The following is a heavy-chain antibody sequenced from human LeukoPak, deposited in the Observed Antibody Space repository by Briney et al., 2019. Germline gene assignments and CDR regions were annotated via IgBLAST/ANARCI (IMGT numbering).Heavy chain of an antibody. D-gene: IGHD3-10*01. V-gene: IGHV4-39*01. CDR1: GGSISSSSYY. J-gene: IGHJ4*02. Sequence: SETLSLTCTVSGGSISSSSYYWGWIRQPPGKGLEWIGSIYYSGSTYYNPSLKSRVTISVDTSKNQFSLKLSSVTAADTAVYYCARHSSRGYYGSGSYDYWGQGTLVTLSS. CDR3: ARHSSRGYYGSGSYDY. CDR2: IYYSGST.